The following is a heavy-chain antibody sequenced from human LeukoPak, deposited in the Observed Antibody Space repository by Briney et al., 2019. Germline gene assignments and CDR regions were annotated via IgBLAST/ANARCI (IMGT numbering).Heavy chain of an antibody. D-gene: IGHD3-10*01. V-gene: IGHV4-59*01. J-gene: IGHJ4*02. CDR2: IYYSGST. CDR1: GGSISSYY. CDR3: AREEVRGVYFDY. Sequence: ASETLSLTCTVSGGSISSYYWSWIRQPPGKGLEWIGYIYYSGSTNYSPSLKSRVTISVDTSKNQFSLKLSSVTAADTAVYYCAREEVRGVYFDYWGQGTLVTVSS.